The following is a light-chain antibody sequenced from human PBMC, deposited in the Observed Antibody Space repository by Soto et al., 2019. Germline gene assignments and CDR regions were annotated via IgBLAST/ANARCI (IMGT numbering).Light chain of an antibody. V-gene: IGKV4-1*01. Sequence: DIVMTQYPDSLAVSLGVRATINCKSSKSGLYSYNNKNYLAWYQQNPGQPPKLLIYWTATRESGVPDRFSGSGSGTDFTLTISSLQAEDVAVYYCQKYCRPWTFGQGTKVEIK. CDR3: QKYCRPWT. J-gene: IGKJ1*01. CDR1: KSGLYSYNNKNY. CDR2: WTA.